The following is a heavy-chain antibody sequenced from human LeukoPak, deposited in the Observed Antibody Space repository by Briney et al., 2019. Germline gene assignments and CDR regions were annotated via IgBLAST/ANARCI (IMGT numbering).Heavy chain of an antibody. CDR3: ARTAAAFDFDF. Sequence: SETLSLTCTVSGGSISSYYWSWIRQPPGRGLEWIGYIYKSGSTNYNPSLKSRVTISLDVSKNLFSLRLRSVTAADTAVYYCARTAAAFDFDFWGQGTLVTVSS. CDR2: IYKSGST. J-gene: IGHJ4*02. D-gene: IGHD6-25*01. V-gene: IGHV4-59*01. CDR1: GGSISSYY.